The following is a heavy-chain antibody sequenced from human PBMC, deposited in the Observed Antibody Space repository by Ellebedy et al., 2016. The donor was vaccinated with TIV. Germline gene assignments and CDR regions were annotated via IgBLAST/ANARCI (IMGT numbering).Heavy chain of an antibody. CDR2: MNPNSGNT. Sequence: AASVKVSCKASGYTFTAYEFNWVRQATGQGLEWMGWMNPNSGNTGFAQKFQGRITITRNSSKSTVYMELSSLRSEDTAVYYCAREGGGYAFDIWGQGTMVTVSS. D-gene: IGHD3-16*01. CDR3: AREGGGYAFDI. V-gene: IGHV1-8*03. CDR1: GYTFTAYE. J-gene: IGHJ3*02.